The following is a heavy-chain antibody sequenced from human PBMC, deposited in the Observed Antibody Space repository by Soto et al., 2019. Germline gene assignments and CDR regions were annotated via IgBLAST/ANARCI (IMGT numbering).Heavy chain of an antibody. CDR3: ARASWNIAAARTAQYYFEY. V-gene: IGHV1-46*01. J-gene: IGHJ4*02. CDR2: INPSGGST. Sequence: ASVKVSCKASGYTFTSYYMHWVRQAPGQGLEWMGIINPSGGSTSYAQKFQGRVTMTRDTSTSTVYMELSSLRSEDTAVYYCARASWNIAAARTAQYYFEYWGQGTMLTVSS. D-gene: IGHD6-13*01. CDR1: GYTFTSYY.